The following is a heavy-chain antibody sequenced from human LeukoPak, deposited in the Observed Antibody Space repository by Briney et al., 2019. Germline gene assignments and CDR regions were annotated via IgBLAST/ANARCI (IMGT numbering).Heavy chain of an antibody. CDR2: VYHSGST. V-gene: IGHV4-4*02. CDR3: ARATNGAWFDP. D-gene: IGHD3-10*01. Sequence: SGTLSLTCAVSGGSISSSNWWTWVRQPPGKGLEWIGEVYHSGSTNYSPSLKSRVTISVDKSKNQFSLKLSSVTAADTAVYYCARATNGAWFDPWGQGTLVTVSS. J-gene: IGHJ5*02. CDR1: GGSISSSNW.